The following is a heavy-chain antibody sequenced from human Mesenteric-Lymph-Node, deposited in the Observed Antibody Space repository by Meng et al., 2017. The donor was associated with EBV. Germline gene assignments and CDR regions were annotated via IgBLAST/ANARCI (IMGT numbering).Heavy chain of an antibody. V-gene: IGHV4-34*01. CDR1: GGSFIDAY. CDR2: INHRGST. D-gene: IGHD4-23*01. CDR3: ARSRRYGGLDYWYFDL. Sequence: QLPQWGDWLLKHSATLSLSFDVPGGSFIDAYWSWIRPPRGRGLEGMGEINHRGSTGYNPSLKSRFTISVDTSKNQFSVRQTSLTAADTAVYYCARSRRYGGLDYWYFDLWGRGTLVTVSS. J-gene: IGHJ2*01.